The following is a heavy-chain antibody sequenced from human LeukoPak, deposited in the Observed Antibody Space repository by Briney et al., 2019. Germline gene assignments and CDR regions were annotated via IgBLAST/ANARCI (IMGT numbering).Heavy chain of an antibody. CDR3: ARASPIVGATNYFDY. V-gene: IGHV1-69*04. Sequence: SVKVPCKASGGTFSSYAISWVRQAPGQGLEWMGRIIPILGIANYAQKFQGRVTITADKSTSTAYMELSSLRSEDTAVYYCARASPIVGATNYFDYWGQGTLVTVSS. D-gene: IGHD1-26*01. CDR2: IIPILGIA. J-gene: IGHJ4*02. CDR1: GGTFSSYA.